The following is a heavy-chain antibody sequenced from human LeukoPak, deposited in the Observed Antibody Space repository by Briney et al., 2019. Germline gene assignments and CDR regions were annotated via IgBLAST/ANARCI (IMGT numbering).Heavy chain of an antibody. CDR1: GFTFSSFG. CDR2: VSHSGTT. CDR3: ARGPGGSSSSDFDY. D-gene: IGHD6-6*01. J-gene: IGHJ4*02. V-gene: IGHV4-59*08. Sequence: LRLSCAASGFTFSSFGMHWVRQAPGKGLEWIGYVSHSGTTNYNPSLKSRVTISVDTSKNQFSLKLSSVTAADTAVYYCARGPGGSSSSDFDYWGQGTLVTVSS.